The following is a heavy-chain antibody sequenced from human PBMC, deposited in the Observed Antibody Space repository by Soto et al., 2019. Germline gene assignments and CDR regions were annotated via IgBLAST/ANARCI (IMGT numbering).Heavy chain of an antibody. CDR2: INPNSGGT. CDR3: ARGYDLPDV. Sequence: ASVKVSCKASGYTFTGYYMHWVRQAPGQGLEWMGWINPNSGGTNYAQKFQGRVTMTRXXXXXXAXMXLXRXXSDXTAVYYCARGYDLPDVWGQGTTVTVSS. D-gene: IGHD3-3*01. V-gene: IGHV1-2*02. J-gene: IGHJ6*02. CDR1: GYTFTGYY.